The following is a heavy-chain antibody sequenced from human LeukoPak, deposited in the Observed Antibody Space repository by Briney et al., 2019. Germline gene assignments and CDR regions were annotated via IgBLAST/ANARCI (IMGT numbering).Heavy chain of an antibody. CDR3: ARGDNVGEYYYYYGMDV. CDR1: GGSISSGGYS. J-gene: IGHJ6*02. CDR2: IYHSGST. V-gene: IGHV4-30-2*01. D-gene: IGHD2-15*01. Sequence: PSETLSLTCAVSGGSISSGGYSWSWIRQPPGEGLEWIGYIYHSGSTYYNPSLKSRVTISVDRSKNQFSLKLSSVTAADTAVYYCARGDNVGEYYYYYGMDVWGQGTTVTVSS.